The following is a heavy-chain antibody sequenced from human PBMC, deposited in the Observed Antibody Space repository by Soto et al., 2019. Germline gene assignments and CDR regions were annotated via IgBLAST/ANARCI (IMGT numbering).Heavy chain of an antibody. V-gene: IGHV4-59*01. CDR1: GGSISSYY. CDR2: VYYSGTT. J-gene: IGHJ5*02. CDR3: ARVPGP. D-gene: IGHD7-27*01. Sequence: PSETLSLTCAVSGGSISSYYWSWIRQPPGKGLEWVGYVYYSGTTNYNPSLKSRVTISLDTSKNQFSLNLDSVTAADTAVYYCARVPGPWGQGTLVTVSS.